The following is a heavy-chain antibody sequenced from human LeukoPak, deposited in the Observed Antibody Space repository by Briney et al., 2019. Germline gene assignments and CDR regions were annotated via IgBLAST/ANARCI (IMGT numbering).Heavy chain of an antibody. CDR2: IYHSGST. CDR3: AHYSGKVYFRESRPDDY. D-gene: IGHD3-10*01. Sequence: SETLSLTCTVSGGSISSGGYYWSWIRQPPGKGLEWIGYIYHSGSTYYNPSLKSRVTISVDTSKNQFSLKLSSVTAADTAVYYCAHYSGKVYFRESRPDDYWGQGTLVTVSS. CDR1: GGSISSGGYY. J-gene: IGHJ4*02. V-gene: IGHV4-30-2*01.